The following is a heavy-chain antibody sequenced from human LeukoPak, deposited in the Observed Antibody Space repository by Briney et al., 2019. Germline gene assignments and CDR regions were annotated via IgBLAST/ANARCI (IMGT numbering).Heavy chain of an antibody. CDR3: AKYLGYCSDGSCYFVD. V-gene: IGHV3-23*01. CDR2: LSGSGGSP. J-gene: IGHJ4*02. D-gene: IGHD2-15*01. Sequence: GSLRLSCVASGFSFSDHYMEWVRQAPGKGLECVSGLSGSGGSPYYADSVKGRFTISRDNSKNMLYLQMNSLRAEDTAVYYCAKYLGYCSDGSCYFVDWGQGTLVTVSS. CDR1: GFSFSDHY.